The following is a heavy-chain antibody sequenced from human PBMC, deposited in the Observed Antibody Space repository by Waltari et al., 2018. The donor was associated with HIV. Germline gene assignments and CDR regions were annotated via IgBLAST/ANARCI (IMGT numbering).Heavy chain of an antibody. V-gene: IGHV1-46*01. CDR1: GYKFTSLY. J-gene: IGHJ4*02. Sequence: QVHLEQSGAEVRKPGASVRISCKASGYKFTSLYIHWVRPGPGQKLEWKGIIFPRVGSSTAGQEVQCCVIISRDTSTNTVFLYLSRLKSEDTAIYYCARRASYYDFGGGFASPAPFDLWGQGTLVTVST. D-gene: IGHD3-3*01. CDR3: ARRASYYDFGGGFASPAPFDL. CDR2: IFPRVGSS.